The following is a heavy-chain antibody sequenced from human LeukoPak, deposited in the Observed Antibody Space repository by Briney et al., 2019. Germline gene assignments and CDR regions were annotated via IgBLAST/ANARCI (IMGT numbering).Heavy chain of an antibody. Sequence: SETLSLTCTVSGGSISSYYWSWIRHPPGKGLEWIGYIYTSGSTNYNPSLKGRVTISVDTSKNQFPLKLSSVTAEDTAVYYCARQMPYSYYYMDVWGKGTTVTVSS. D-gene: IGHD2-2*01. V-gene: IGHV4-4*09. CDR2: IYTSGST. CDR1: GGSISSYY. J-gene: IGHJ6*03. CDR3: ARQMPYSYYYMDV.